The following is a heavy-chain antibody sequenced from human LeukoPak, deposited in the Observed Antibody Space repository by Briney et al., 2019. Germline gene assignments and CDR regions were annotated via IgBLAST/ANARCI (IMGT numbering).Heavy chain of an antibody. D-gene: IGHD2-15*01. J-gene: IGHJ4*02. CDR1: GFTFDDYG. V-gene: IGHV3-20*04. Sequence: GGSLRLSCAASGFTFDDYGMSWVRQAPGKRLEWVSGTNWNGGSTGYADSVKGRFTISRDNAKNSLHLQMNSLRAEDTALYYYARSVAASRDYWGQGTLVTVSS. CDR2: TNWNGGST. CDR3: ARSVAASRDY.